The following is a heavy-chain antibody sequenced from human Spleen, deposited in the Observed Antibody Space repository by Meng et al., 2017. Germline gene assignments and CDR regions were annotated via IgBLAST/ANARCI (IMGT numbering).Heavy chain of an antibody. V-gene: IGHV3-74*01. CDR2: INNDGSTT. Sequence: GGSLRLSCAASGFTFSTYWMHWVRQAPGKGLVWVSRINNDGSTTSYADSVKGRFTISRDNAMNTLYLQMNSLRAEDTAVYYCARAPEGPAAFDIWGQGTMVTVSS. J-gene: IGHJ3*02. CDR1: GFTFSTYW. CDR3: ARAPEGPAAFDI.